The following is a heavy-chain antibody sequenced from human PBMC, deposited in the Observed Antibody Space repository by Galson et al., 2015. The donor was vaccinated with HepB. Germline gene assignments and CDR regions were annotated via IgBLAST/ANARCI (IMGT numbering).Heavy chain of an antibody. CDR3: ARDSSSWYGVNLDY. CDR1: GDSVSSNSAA. D-gene: IGHD6-13*01. CDR2: TYYRSKWYN. J-gene: IGHJ4*02. Sequence: CAISGDSVSSNSAAGNWIRQSPSRGLEWLGRTYYRSKWYNDYAVSVKSRITINPDTSKNQFSLQLNSVTPEDTAVYYCARDSSSWYGVNLDYWGQGTLVTVSS. V-gene: IGHV6-1*01.